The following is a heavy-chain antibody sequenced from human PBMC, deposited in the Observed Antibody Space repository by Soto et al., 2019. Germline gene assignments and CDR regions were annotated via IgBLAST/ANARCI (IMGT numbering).Heavy chain of an antibody. J-gene: IGHJ6*02. D-gene: IGHD3-3*01. CDR1: GYTFTGYY. CDR3: ARDNYDFWSGYRQNYGMDV. CDR2: INPNSGGT. Sequence: AAVKVSCKASGYTFTGYYMHWVRQAPGQGLEWMGWINPNSGGTNYAQKFQGRVTMTRDTSISTAYMELSRLRSDDTAVYYCARDNYDFWSGYRQNYGMDVWGQGTTVTVSS. V-gene: IGHV1-2*02.